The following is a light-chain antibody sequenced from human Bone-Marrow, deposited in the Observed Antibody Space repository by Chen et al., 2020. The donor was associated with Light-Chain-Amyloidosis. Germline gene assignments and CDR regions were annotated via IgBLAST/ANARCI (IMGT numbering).Light chain of an antibody. Sequence: EIVLTQSPATLSLPLGEGATLSCRASQSVSSYLAWYQHKPGQAPRLLIYDASNRATGIPARFSGSGSGTDFTLTISSRGPEDLAVYYCQQRSSWPTTFGQGTRLEI. CDR2: DAS. V-gene: IGKV3-11*01. CDR3: QQRSSWPTT. J-gene: IGKJ5*01. CDR1: QSVSSY.